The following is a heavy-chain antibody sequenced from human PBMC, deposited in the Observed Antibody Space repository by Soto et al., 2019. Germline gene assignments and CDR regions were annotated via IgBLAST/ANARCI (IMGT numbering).Heavy chain of an antibody. CDR2: ISTDGSNK. D-gene: IGHD2-2*03. J-gene: IGHJ4*02. CDR3: AKDGYCSATSCYPNHFDN. Sequence: ESGGGVVQPGGSLRLSCAASGFTFSHYGMHWVRQAPGKGLEWVAFISTDGSNKYYADSVKGRFTISRDNSKNTLYLQVSSLRAEDTAVYYCAKDGYCSATSCYPNHFDNWGQGTLVTVSS. CDR1: GFTFSHYG. V-gene: IGHV3-30*18.